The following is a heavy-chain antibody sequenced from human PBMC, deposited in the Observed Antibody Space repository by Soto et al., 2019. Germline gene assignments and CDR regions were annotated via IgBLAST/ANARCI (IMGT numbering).Heavy chain of an antibody. Sequence: ASVKVSCKVSGYTLTELSMHWVRQAPGKGLEWMGGFDPEDGETIYAQKFQGRVTMTEDTSTDTAYMELSSLRSEDTAVYYCATFTYYDILTVSIFFDYWGQGTLVTVSS. CDR3: ATFTYYDILTVSIFFDY. D-gene: IGHD3-9*01. CDR1: GYTLTELS. CDR2: FDPEDGET. V-gene: IGHV1-24*01. J-gene: IGHJ4*02.